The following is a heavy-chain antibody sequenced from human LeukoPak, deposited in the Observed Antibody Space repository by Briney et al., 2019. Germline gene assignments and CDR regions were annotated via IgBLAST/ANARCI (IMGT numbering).Heavy chain of an antibody. J-gene: IGHJ6*02. CDR3: ARVPDYGDYWYYYYYYGMDV. Sequence: SETLSLTCTVSGGSISSGGYYWSWIRQHPGKGLEWIGYIYYSGSTYYNPSLKSRVTISVDTSKNQFSLKLSSVTAADTAVYYCARVPDYGDYWYYYYYYGMDVWGQGTTVTVSS. CDR1: GGSISSGGYY. CDR2: IYYSGST. V-gene: IGHV4-31*03. D-gene: IGHD4-17*01.